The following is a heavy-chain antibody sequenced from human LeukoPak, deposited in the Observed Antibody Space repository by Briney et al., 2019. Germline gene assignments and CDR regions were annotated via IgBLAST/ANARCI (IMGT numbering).Heavy chain of an antibody. CDR3: ARVDSSGYGGDAFDI. CDR2: INWNGGST. Sequence: GGSLRLSCAASGFTFDDYGMSWVRQAPGKGLEWVSGINWNGGSTGYADSLKGRFTISRDNANNSLYLQMNSLRVEDTAVYYCARVDSSGYGGDAFDIWGQGTMVTVSS. V-gene: IGHV3-20*04. D-gene: IGHD3-22*01. CDR1: GFTFDDYG. J-gene: IGHJ3*02.